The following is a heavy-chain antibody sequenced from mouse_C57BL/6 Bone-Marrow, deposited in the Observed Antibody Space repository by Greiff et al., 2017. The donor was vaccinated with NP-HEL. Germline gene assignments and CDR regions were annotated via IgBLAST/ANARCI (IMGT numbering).Heavy chain of an antibody. V-gene: IGHV5-6*01. CDR3: ARRYYYGSSSYWYFDV. CDR2: ISSGGSYT. Sequence: VQLKESGGDLVKPGGSLKLSCAASGLPFSSFGMSWVRTPPDKRLVWVATISSGGSYTYYPESVQGRFTISRDNAKNPLYLQMSSLNAEDTAMYYCARRYYYGSSSYWYFDVWGTGTTVTVSS. J-gene: IGHJ1*03. CDR1: GLPFSSFG. D-gene: IGHD1-1*01.